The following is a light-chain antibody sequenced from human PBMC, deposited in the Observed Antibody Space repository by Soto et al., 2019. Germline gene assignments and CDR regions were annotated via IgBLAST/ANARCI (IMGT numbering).Light chain of an antibody. CDR2: GAS. CDR3: QHYDYGRDS. CDR1: QTVSSSY. J-gene: IGKJ5*01. Sequence: EMVLTQSPGTLSLSPGERATLSCRASQTVSSSYVAWYQQKPGQAPRLLIYGASSRATGIPGRFSGSGSGTDFTLTISRLEPEDFAVYYCQHYDYGRDSFGQGTRLETK. V-gene: IGKV3-20*01.